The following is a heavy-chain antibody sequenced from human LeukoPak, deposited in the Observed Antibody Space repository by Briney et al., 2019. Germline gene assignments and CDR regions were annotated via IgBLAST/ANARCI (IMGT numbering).Heavy chain of an antibody. Sequence: GGSLRLSCAASGFTFSSYGMHWVRRAPGKGLEWVAVISYDGSNKYYADSVKGRFTISRDNSKNTLYLQMNSLRAEDTAVYYCAKSSTVDTAMVAGYWGQGTLVTVSS. V-gene: IGHV3-30*18. CDR3: AKSSTVDTAMVAGY. CDR1: GFTFSSYG. J-gene: IGHJ4*02. D-gene: IGHD5-18*01. CDR2: ISYDGSNK.